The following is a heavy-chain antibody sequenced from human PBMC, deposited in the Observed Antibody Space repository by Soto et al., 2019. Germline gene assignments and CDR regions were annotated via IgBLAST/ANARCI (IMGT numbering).Heavy chain of an antibody. Sequence: GGSLRLSCAASGFTFSSYEMNWVRQAPGKGLEWVSYISSSGSTIFYADSVKGRFTISRDNAKNSLYLQMNSLRAEDTAVYYCARDDGLGLAPYSGMDVWGQGTTVTVYS. CDR3: ARDDGLGLAPYSGMDV. CDR1: GFTFSSYE. J-gene: IGHJ6*02. V-gene: IGHV3-48*03. CDR2: ISSSGSTI. D-gene: IGHD3-10*01.